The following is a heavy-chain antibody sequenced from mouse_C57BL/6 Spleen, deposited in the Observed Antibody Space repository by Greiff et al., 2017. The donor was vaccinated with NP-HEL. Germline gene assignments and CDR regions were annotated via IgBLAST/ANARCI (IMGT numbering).Heavy chain of an antibody. J-gene: IGHJ2*01. D-gene: IGHD2-1*01. CDR3: ARNYGNSYYFDY. CDR2: IHPNSGST. CDR1: GYTFTSYW. Sequence: QVQLQQPGAELVKPGASVELSCKASGYTFTSYWMHWVKQRPGQGLEWIGMIHPNSGSTNYNEKFKSKATLTVDKSSSTAYMQLSSLTSEDSAVYYCARNYGNSYYFDYWGQGTTLTVSS. V-gene: IGHV1-64*01.